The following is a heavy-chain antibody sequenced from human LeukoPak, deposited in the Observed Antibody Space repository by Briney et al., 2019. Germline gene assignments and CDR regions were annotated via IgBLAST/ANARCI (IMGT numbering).Heavy chain of an antibody. CDR1: GGTFSSYA. J-gene: IGHJ4*02. Sequence: SVKVSCKASGGTFSSYAISWVRQAPGQGLEWMGRIIPILGIANYAQKFQGRVTITADKSTSTAYMELSSLRSEDTAVYYCARSEYYYDSSGYEVYYFDYWGQGTLVTVSS. CDR2: IIPILGIA. V-gene: IGHV1-69*04. D-gene: IGHD3-22*01. CDR3: ARSEYYYDSSGYEVYYFDY.